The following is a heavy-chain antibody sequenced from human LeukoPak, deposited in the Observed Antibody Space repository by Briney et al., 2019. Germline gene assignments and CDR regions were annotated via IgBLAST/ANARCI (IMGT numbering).Heavy chain of an antibody. D-gene: IGHD2-21*01. CDR3: VQGPYFNY. CDR2: ITRSGSPI. V-gene: IGHV3-48*01. J-gene: IGHJ4*02. CDR1: GFTFSKSN. Sequence: PGGSLRLSCAASGFTFSKSNMNWARQAPGKGLEWVSHITRSGSPIYYGDSVKGRFSMSRDNTKNSLYLQMNSLRGDDTAVYYCVQGPYFNYWGQGTLVTVSS.